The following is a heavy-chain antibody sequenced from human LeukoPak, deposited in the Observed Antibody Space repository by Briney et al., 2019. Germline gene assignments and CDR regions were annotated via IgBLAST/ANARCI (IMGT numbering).Heavy chain of an antibody. V-gene: IGHV3-74*01. J-gene: IGHJ4*01. CDR1: GFTFSTYW. CDR3: VRDGSGTTPFDY. CDR2: ITSDGSRT. D-gene: IGHD1-1*01. Sequence: GGSLRLSCAASGFTFSTYWMHWVRQTPGKGLVWVSLITSDGSRTIYADSVKGRFTISRDNAKNTLYLQMNSLRAEDTAVYYCVRDGSGTTPFDYWGQEPWSPSPQ.